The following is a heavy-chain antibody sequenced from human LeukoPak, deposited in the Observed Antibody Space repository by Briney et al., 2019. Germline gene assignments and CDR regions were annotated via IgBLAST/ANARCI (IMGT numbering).Heavy chain of an antibody. Sequence: PSETLSLTCTVSGGSISSSSYYWGWIRQPPGKGLEWIGGIYYSGSTYYNPSLKSRVTISVDTSKNQFSLKLSSVTAADTAVYYCARDQFSNPDYFDYWGQGTLVTVSS. V-gene: IGHV4-39*07. CDR1: GGSISSSSYY. CDR2: IYYSGST. D-gene: IGHD6-13*01. J-gene: IGHJ4*02. CDR3: ARDQFSNPDYFDY.